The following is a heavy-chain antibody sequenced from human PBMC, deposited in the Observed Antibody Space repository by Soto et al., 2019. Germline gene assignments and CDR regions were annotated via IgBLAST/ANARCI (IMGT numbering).Heavy chain of an antibody. CDR2: IYVGDSDT. Sequence: RESLKISCKGSGYSLTNYWIGWVRQMPGKGLEWMGIIYVGDSDTRYSPSFQGQVTISADKSISNAYLQWSSLKPSDTAMYYCARLVNIFDFDYCDQGTMVTVSS. CDR3: ARLVNIFDFDY. CDR1: GYSLTNYW. V-gene: IGHV5-51*01. D-gene: IGHD2-21*01. J-gene: IGHJ4*02.